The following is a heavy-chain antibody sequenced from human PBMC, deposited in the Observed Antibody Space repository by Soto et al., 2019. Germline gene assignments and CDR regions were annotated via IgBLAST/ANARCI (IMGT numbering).Heavy chain of an antibody. D-gene: IGHD5-12*01. V-gene: IGHV1-2*04. J-gene: IGHJ6*03. Sequence: QVPLVQSGAEVRKPGASVTVSCRSSGDSFNDYYIHWVRQAPGQGFEWMGWINPNGGVTKYAQKFQGWVSMTRDTSIRTVYMQLSRLRSDDTAVYYCARERGGATATLDYYYFYMDVWCTGTTVTVSS. CDR3: ARERGGATATLDYYYFYMDV. CDR2: INPNGGVT. CDR1: GDSFNDYY.